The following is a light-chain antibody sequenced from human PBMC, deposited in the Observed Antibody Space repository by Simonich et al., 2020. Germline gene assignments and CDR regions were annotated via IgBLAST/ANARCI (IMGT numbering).Light chain of an antibody. Sequence: NFMLTQPHSVSESPGKTVTISCTRSSGSIASNYVQWYQQRPGSAPTTVIYGENQRPSGVPDRFSGSIDSSSNSASRTISGLKTEDEADYYCQSYDSSGWVFGGGTKLTVL. J-gene: IGLJ3*02. V-gene: IGLV6-57*03. CDR2: GEN. CDR1: SGSIASNY. CDR3: QSYDSSGWV.